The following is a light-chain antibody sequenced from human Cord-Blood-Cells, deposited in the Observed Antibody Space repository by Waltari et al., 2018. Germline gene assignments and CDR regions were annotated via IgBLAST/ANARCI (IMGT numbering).Light chain of an antibody. Sequence: DIQMTQSPSPLSASVGDRVTITCRASQSISSYLNWYQQKPGKAPKPLIYAASSLQSGVPSRFSGSGSGTDFTLTISSLQPEDFATYYCQQSYRTFGQGTKVEIK. CDR2: AAS. CDR3: QQSYRT. V-gene: IGKV1-39*01. J-gene: IGKJ1*01. CDR1: QSISSY.